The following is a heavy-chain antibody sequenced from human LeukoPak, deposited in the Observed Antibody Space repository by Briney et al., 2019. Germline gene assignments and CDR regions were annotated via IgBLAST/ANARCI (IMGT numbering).Heavy chain of an antibody. D-gene: IGHD3-22*01. CDR1: GFTFSSYG. CDR2: ISGSGGST. CDR3: ARDGRMGYDSSGSEP. J-gene: IGHJ3*01. Sequence: PGGTLRLSCAASGFTFSSYGMSWVRQAPGKGLEWVSAISGSGGSTYYADSVKGRFTISRDNAKNSVYLQMNSLRAEDTAVYYCARDGRMGYDSSGSEPWGQGTMVTVSS. V-gene: IGHV3-23*01.